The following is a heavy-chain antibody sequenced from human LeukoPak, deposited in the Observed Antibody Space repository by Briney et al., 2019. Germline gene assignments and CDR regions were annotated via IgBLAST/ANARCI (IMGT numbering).Heavy chain of an antibody. D-gene: IGHD3-22*01. CDR2: ISGSGGST. Sequence: GGSLRLSCAASGFTFSSYAMSWVRQAPGKGLEWVSAISGSGGSTYYADSVKGRFTISRDNSKNTLYLQMNSLRAEDTAVYYCARDKYYYDSSGYYWAFDYWGQGTLVTVSS. CDR1: GFTFSSYA. V-gene: IGHV3-23*01. CDR3: ARDKYYYDSSGYYWAFDY. J-gene: IGHJ4*02.